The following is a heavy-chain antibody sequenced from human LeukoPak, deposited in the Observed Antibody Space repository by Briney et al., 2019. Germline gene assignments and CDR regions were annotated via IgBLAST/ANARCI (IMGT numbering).Heavy chain of an antibody. Sequence: SQTLSLTCTVSGGSISSGEYYWSWIRQPPGKGLEWIGYIYYSGSTYYNPSLKSRVTISVDTSKNQFSLKLSSVTAADTAVYYCARGSIRYDILTGYFSAVFLPHKFDPWGQGTLVTVSS. CDR2: IYYSGST. V-gene: IGHV4-30-4*01. CDR3: ARGSIRYDILTGYFSAVFLPHKFDP. J-gene: IGHJ5*02. D-gene: IGHD3-9*01. CDR1: GGSISSGEYY.